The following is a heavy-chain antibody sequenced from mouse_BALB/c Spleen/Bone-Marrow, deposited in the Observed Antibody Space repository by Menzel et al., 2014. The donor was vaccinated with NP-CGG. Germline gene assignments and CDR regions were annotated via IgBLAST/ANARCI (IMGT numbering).Heavy chain of an antibody. CDR3: ALYYDYDVGY. CDR2: INPANGNT. V-gene: IGHV14-3*02. J-gene: IGHJ2*01. Sequence: EVQLVESGAELMKPGASVKLSCTASGFNIKDTYMHWVKQRPEQGLEWIGRINPANGNTKYDPKFQGKATITADTSSNTAYLQLSSLTSEDTAVYYCALYYDYDVGYWGQGTTLTVSS. CDR1: GFNIKDTY. D-gene: IGHD2-4*01.